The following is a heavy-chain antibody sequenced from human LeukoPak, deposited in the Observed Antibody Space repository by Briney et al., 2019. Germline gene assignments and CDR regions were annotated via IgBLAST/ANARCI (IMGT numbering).Heavy chain of an antibody. CDR3: ATLWASLDY. D-gene: IGHD3-10*01. J-gene: IGHJ4*02. V-gene: IGHV3-48*03. CDR2: ITGSGSKI. CDR1: RFTFSSYE. Sequence: GGSLRLSCAASRFTFSSYEMNWVRQAPGKGLELVSYITGSGSKIYYADSVKGRFTISRDNAKNSLYLQMSSLTVEDKAVYYCATLWASLDYWGQGTLVTVSS.